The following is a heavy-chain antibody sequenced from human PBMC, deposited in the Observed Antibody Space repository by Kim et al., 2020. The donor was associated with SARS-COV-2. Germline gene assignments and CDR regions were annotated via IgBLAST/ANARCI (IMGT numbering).Heavy chain of an antibody. CDR2: I. D-gene: IGHD1-1*01. J-gene: IGHJ4*02. CDR3: ARVYSGSHHFDY. V-gene: IGHV3-21*01. Sequence: IYYADSEKGLFIISRDTAENSLYLQRNSLRAEDTAVYYCARVYSGSHHFDYWGQGTLVTVSS.